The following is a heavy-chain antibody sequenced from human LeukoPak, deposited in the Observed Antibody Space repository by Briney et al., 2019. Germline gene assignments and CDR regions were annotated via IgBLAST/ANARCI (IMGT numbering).Heavy chain of an antibody. CDR3: ARGSSAMVTYFDY. CDR1: GGTFSSYA. CDR2: IIPILGIA. D-gene: IGHD5-18*01. Sequence: GASVKVSCKASGGTFSSYAISWVRQAPGQGLEWMGRIIPILGIANYAQKFQGRVTITADKSTSTAYMELSSLRSEDTAVYYCARGSSAMVTYFDYWGQGTLVAVSS. V-gene: IGHV1-69*04. J-gene: IGHJ4*02.